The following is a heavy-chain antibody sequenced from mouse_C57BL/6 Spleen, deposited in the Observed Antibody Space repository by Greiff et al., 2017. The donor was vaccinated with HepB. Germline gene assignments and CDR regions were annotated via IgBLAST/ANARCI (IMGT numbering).Heavy chain of an antibody. J-gene: IGHJ4*01. D-gene: IGHD2-4*01. V-gene: IGHV1-5*01. CDR1: GYTFTSYW. CDR3: TREKYYYEYDPPWYAMDY. Sequence: EVQLQQSGTVLARPGASVKMSCKTSGYTFTSYWMHWVKQRPGQGLEWIGAIYPGNSDTSYNQKFKGKAKLTAVTSASTAYMELSSLTNEDSAVYYCTREKYYYEYDPPWYAMDYWGQGTSVTVSS. CDR2: IYPGNSDT.